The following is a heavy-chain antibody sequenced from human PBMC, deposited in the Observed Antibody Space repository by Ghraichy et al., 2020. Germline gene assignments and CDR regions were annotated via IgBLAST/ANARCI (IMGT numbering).Heavy chain of an antibody. V-gene: IGHV4-39*01. D-gene: IGHD6-13*01. Sequence: SETLSLTCTVYGGSINSSSYYWAWVRQSPGKGLEWIGNIYYRGTTYYTPSLQSRLTMSVDTSKNQFFLKVTSVTAADSGIHYCARQYGSRPNWFDPWGQGTQVTVSS. CDR3: ARQYGSRPNWFDP. CDR1: GGSINSSSYY. CDR2: IYYRGTT. J-gene: IGHJ5*02.